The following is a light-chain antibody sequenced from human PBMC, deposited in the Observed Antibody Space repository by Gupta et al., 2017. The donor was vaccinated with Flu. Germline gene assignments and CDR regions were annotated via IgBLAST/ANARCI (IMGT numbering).Light chain of an antibody. J-gene: IGKJ5*01. CDR3: KQSVNLPIT. CDR1: QDISNY. V-gene: IGKV1-33*01. CDR2: HGF. Sequence: IQVTQSQSSLSASVGARVTITCQARQDISNYLNWYRQKPGQAPKLLMYHGFYLESWVPARFSGSGSGTDFTFNISSVEPEDIATYYCKQSVNLPITFGQGTRLEIK.